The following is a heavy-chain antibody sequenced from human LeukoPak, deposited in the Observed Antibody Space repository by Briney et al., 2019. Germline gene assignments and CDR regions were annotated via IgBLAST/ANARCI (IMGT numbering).Heavy chain of an antibody. V-gene: IGHV3-11*04. CDR1: GFIFSDYH. CDR2: ISSSGITI. Sequence: GGSLRLSCVASGFIFSDYHMSWIRPAAGKGLECVAYISSSGITIKYADSVKGRFTISRDNAKNSLFLQMNSLRAEDTAIYYCATTRLYFDSWGQGTLVTVSS. CDR3: ATTRLYFDS. J-gene: IGHJ4*02.